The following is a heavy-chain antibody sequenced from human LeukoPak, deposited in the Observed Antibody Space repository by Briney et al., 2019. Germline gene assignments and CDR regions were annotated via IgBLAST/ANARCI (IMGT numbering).Heavy chain of an antibody. CDR3: ASTSIDVVTTQAFDY. J-gene: IGHJ4*02. Sequence: SQTLSLTCTVSGGSISSGGYYWSWIRRHPGKGLEWIGYIYYSGSTYYNPSLKSRVTISVDTSKNQFSLKLSSVTAADTAVYYCASTSIDVVTTQAFDYWGQGTLVTVSS. D-gene: IGHD2-21*02. CDR2: IYYSGST. CDR1: GGSISSGGYY. V-gene: IGHV4-31*03.